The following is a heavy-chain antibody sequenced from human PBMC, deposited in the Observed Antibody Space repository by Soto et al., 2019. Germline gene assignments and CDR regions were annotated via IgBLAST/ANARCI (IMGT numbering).Heavy chain of an antibody. CDR2: TFFRSKWYK. V-gene: IGHV6-1*01. CDR3: ARGDDLGPKSGYASDP. CDR1: GDSVSSNTTS. J-gene: IGHJ5*02. D-gene: IGHD5-12*01. Sequence: SQTLSLSCAIPGDSVSSNTTSWNWIRQSPSRGLEWLGRTFFRSKWYKDYAVSVKSRIIINPDTSNNQFSLQLNSVTPEDTAMYVCARGDDLGPKSGYASDPWGQGIMVTVSS.